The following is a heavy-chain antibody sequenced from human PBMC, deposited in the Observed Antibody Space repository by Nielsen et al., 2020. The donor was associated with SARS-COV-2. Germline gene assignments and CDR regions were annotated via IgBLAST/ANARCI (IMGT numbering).Heavy chain of an antibody. D-gene: IGHD4-17*01. CDR1: GGTFSSYA. CDR3: ARGKYGDHFDH. Sequence: SVKVSCKASGGTFSSYAISWVRQAPGQGLEWMGGIIPIFGTANYAQKFQGRVTMTRDTSTSTVYMELSSLRSEDTAVYYCARGKYGDHFDHWGQGTLVTVSS. J-gene: IGHJ4*02. V-gene: IGHV1-69*05. CDR2: IIPIFGTA.